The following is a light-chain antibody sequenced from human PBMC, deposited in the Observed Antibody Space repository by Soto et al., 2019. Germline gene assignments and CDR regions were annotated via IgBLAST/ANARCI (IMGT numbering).Light chain of an antibody. CDR3: SSYTSSSTL. J-gene: IGLJ2*01. CDR1: SSDVGGYNY. Sequence: QSALTQPVSVSGSPGQSITISCTGTSSDVGGYNYVSWYQQHPGKAPKLMIYDVSNRPSGVSNRFSGSKSGNTASLTISGLQVEDEADYYCSSYTSSSTLFGGGTKVTVL. V-gene: IGLV2-14*01. CDR2: DVS.